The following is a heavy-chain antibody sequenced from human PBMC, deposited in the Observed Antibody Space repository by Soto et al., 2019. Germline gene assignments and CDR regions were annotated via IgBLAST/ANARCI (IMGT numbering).Heavy chain of an antibody. Sequence: GGSLRLSCVASGFTFNNCGMNWVRQAPGKGLEWVSGISGSGITTYYADSVKGRFTISRDNAKNSLYLQMNSLRDEDTAVYYCAREFLSGYSSSWYPYYYYGMDVWGQGTTVTVSS. V-gene: IGHV3-48*02. J-gene: IGHJ6*02. CDR2: ISGSGITT. CDR3: AREFLSGYSSSWYPYYYYGMDV. CDR1: GFTFNNCG. D-gene: IGHD6-13*01.